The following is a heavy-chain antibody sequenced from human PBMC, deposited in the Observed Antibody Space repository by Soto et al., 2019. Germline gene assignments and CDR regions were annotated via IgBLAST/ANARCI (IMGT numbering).Heavy chain of an antibody. D-gene: IGHD6-19*01. CDR3: ALTSSDSKDDAFDI. CDR1: GYTFTSYT. V-gene: IGHV1-3*04. J-gene: IGHJ3*02. Sequence: ASVKVSCKASGYTFTSYTIHWVRQAPGQRLEWMGWINTGNGNTKYSQNFQGRVIITRDTSASTAYMELSSLRSEDTAVYYCALTSSDSKDDAFDIWGQGTMVTVSS. CDR2: INTGNGNT.